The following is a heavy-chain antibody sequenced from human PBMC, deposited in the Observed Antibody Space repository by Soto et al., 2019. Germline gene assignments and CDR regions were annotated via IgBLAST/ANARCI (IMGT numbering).Heavy chain of an antibody. CDR1: GGSISSGGYY. CDR2: IYYTGST. V-gene: IGHV4-31*03. J-gene: IGHJ5*02. Sequence: QVQLQESGPGLVKPSQTLSLTCTVSGGSISSGGYYWNWIRQHPGKGLEWIGYIYYTGSTYYNPSLQSRVTISLGTSMNRFSLTLSSVTAADTAVYYCARSVFPWGQGTLVTVSS. CDR3: ARSVFP.